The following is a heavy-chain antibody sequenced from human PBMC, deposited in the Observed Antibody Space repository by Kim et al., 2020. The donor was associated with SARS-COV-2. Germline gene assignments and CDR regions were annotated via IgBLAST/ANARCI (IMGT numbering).Heavy chain of an antibody. J-gene: IGHJ4*02. V-gene: IGHV3-21*01. CDR2: I. D-gene: IGHD6-13*01. CDR3: ASSAAGYSFDY. Sequence: IYYADSVKGRFTISRDNAKNSLYLQMNSLRAEDTAVYYCASSAAGYSFDYWGQGTLVTVSS.